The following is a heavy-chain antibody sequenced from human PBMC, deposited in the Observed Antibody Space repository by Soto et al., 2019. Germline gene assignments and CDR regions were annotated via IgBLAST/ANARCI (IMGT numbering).Heavy chain of an antibody. D-gene: IGHD2-21*01. Sequence: GESLKISCKGSGYSFTSYWISWVRQMPGKGLEWMGRIDPSDSYTNYSPSFQGHVTISADKSISTAYLQWSSLKASDTAMYYCARLEPALAYHYYYYGMDVWGQGTRVTVSS. CDR3: ARLEPALAYHYYYYGMDV. CDR1: GYSFTSYW. CDR2: IDPSDSYT. J-gene: IGHJ6*02. V-gene: IGHV5-10-1*01.